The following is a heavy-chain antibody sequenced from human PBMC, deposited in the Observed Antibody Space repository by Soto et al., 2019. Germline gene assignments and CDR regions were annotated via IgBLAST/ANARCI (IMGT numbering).Heavy chain of an antibody. J-gene: IGHJ4*02. CDR1: GYAFSGYA. CDR2: INAGNGNT. Sequence: ASVKVSCKASGYAFSGYALHWVRQVPGQRLEWMGWINAGNGNTKYSQKFQGRVTITRDTSASTAYMELSSLRSEDTSVYYCARDFTPAETPGDDFDYWGRGTLVTVSS. V-gene: IGHV1-3*01. CDR3: ARDFTPAETPGDDFDY. D-gene: IGHD2-15*01.